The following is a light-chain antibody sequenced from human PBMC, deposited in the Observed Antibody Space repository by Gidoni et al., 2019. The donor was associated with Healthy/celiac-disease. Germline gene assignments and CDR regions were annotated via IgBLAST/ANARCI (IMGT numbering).Light chain of an antibody. CDR2: KAS. J-gene: IGKJ2*01. CDR3: QQYNSYSYT. Sequence: DIHMTQPPSTLSASVGDRVTITCRASQSISSWLAWYQKKPGKAPKLLIYKASSLESGVPSRFSGSGSVTEFTLTISSLQPDDCATYYCQQYNSYSYTFGQGTKLEIK. V-gene: IGKV1-5*03. CDR1: QSISSW.